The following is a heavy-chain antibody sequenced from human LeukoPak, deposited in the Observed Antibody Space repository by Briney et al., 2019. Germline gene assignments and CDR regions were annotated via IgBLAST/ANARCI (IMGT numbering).Heavy chain of an antibody. CDR1: GGSISSSSYY. D-gene: IGHD3-10*01. J-gene: IGHJ4*02. Sequence: SETLSLTCTVSGGSISSSSYYWGWIRQPPGKGLEWIGSIYYSGSTYYNPSLKSRVTISVDTSKNQFSLKLSSVTAADTAVYYCARVGRDGPNTYYYGSGSPRLDYWGQGTLVTVSS. CDR2: IYYSGST. V-gene: IGHV4-39*07. CDR3: ARVGRDGPNTYYYGSGSPRLDY.